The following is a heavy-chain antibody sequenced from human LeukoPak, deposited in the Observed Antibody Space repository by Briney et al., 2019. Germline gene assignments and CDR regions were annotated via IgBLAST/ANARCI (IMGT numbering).Heavy chain of an antibody. CDR3: AKDKVGLQTPVDY. V-gene: IGHV3-23*01. Sequence: GGSLRLSCAVSGITLSNYGMSWVRQAPGKGLEWVAGIGGSGGRTNYADSVKGRFTISRDNSKNTLYLQMNSLRAEDTAVYYCAKDKVGLQTPVDYWGQGTLVTVSS. D-gene: IGHD5-24*01. CDR2: IGGSGGRT. J-gene: IGHJ4*02. CDR1: GITLSNYG.